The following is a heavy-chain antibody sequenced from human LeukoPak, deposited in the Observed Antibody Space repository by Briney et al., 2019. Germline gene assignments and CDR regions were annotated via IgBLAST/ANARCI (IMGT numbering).Heavy chain of an antibody. D-gene: IGHD6-19*01. CDR3: AKDNHRSGGYENYFFDS. CDR1: GFTFSSSG. Sequence: GGSLRLSCAASGFTFSSSGMHWVRQAPGKGLEWVVFIRYDGSNKYYADSVKGRFTISRNNSKNTLFLQINSLRAEDTAVYYCAKDNHRSGGYENYFFDSWGQGTLVTVSS. CDR2: IRYDGSNK. V-gene: IGHV3-30*02. J-gene: IGHJ4*02.